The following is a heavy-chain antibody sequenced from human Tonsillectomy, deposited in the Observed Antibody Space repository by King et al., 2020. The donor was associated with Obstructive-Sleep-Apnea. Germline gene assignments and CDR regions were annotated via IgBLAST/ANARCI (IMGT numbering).Heavy chain of an antibody. D-gene: IGHD3-22*01. CDR2: IYYSGNT. Sequence: QLQESGPGLVKPSETLSLTCKVSGGSISSDGYYWTWIRQHPGKGLEWIGYIYYSGNTYYSPSLKSRVSMSVDTSENQFSLKLTSVTAVDTAVYFCARGFYDSSGEDDALDFWGHGTKVTVSS. V-gene: IGHV4-31*03. J-gene: IGHJ3*01. CDR1: GGSISSDGYY. CDR3: ARGFYDSSGEDDALDF.